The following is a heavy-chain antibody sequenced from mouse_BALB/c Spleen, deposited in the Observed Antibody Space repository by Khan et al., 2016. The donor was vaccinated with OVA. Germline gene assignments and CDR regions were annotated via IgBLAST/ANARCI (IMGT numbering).Heavy chain of an antibody. CDR2: ISTYYGYA. Sequence: QVQLQQSGAELVRPGFSVKISCKGSGYTFTDYAMHWVKQSHAMSLDWIGVISTYYGYASYNQKFTGKATMTVYQSSITAYSELARLSTKESAIYYCARGSGNSRFAYWGQGTLVTVSA. CDR1: GYTFTDYA. CDR3: ARGSGNSRFAY. V-gene: IGHV1S137*01. D-gene: IGHD1-3*01. J-gene: IGHJ3*01.